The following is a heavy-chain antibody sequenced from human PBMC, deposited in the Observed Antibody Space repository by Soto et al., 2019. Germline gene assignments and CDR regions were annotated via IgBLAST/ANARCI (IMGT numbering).Heavy chain of an antibody. J-gene: IGHJ4*02. Sequence: GGSLRLSCAASGFTFDDYGMSWARQAPGKGLEWVSGINWNGGRTGYADSVKGRFTISRDNAKNSLYLQMNSLRAEDTAVYYCARAAYSSGWYAGYWGQGTLVTVSS. V-gene: IGHV3-20*04. CDR3: ARAAYSSGWYAGY. CDR1: GFTFDDYG. CDR2: INWNGGRT. D-gene: IGHD6-19*01.